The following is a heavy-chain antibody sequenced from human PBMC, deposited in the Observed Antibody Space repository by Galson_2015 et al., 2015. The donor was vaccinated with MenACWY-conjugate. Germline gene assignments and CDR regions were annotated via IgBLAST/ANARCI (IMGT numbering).Heavy chain of an antibody. J-gene: IGHJ6*02. Sequence: SLRLSCAVSGFTFRNYWMTWVRQAPGKGLEWVASIKKDGSEKYYVDSVKGRFTISRDNPKNSMYLEMNSLRAEDTAVYYCASEHYGMDVWGQGATVTASS. CDR2: IKKDGSEK. CDR3: ASEHYGMDV. V-gene: IGHV3-7*03. CDR1: GFTFRNYW.